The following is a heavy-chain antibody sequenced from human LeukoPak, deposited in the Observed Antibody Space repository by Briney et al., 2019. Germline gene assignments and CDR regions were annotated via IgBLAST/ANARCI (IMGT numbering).Heavy chain of an antibody. CDR3: AREGSNSYYYDPKCPPPRHWFDP. CDR2: ISSSGSTI. CDR1: GFTFSDYY. J-gene: IGHJ5*02. V-gene: IGHV3-11*01. D-gene: IGHD3-22*01. Sequence: PGGSLRLSCAASGFTFSDYYMSWIRQAPGKGLEWVSYISSSGSTIYYADSVKGRFTISRDNAKNSLYPQMNSLRAEDTAVYYCAREGSNSYYYDPKCPPPRHWFDPWGQGTLVTVPS.